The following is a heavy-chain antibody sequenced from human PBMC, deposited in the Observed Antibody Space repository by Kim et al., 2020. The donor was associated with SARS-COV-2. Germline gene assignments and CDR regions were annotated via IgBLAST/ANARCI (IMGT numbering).Heavy chain of an antibody. Sequence: GESLKISCKGSGYSFTSYWISWVRQMPGKGLEWMGRIDPSDSYTNYSPSFQGHVTISADKSISTAYLQWSSLKASDTAMYYCARHAPGIAAAGIYYYYYGMDVWGQGTTVTVSS. CDR2: IDPSDSYT. D-gene: IGHD6-13*01. CDR3: ARHAPGIAAAGIYYYYYGMDV. V-gene: IGHV5-10-1*01. J-gene: IGHJ6*02. CDR1: GYSFTSYW.